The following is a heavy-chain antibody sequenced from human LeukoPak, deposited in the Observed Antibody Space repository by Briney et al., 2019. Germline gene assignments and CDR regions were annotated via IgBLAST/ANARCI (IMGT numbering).Heavy chain of an antibody. Sequence: PSETLSLTCTVSGGSISSSTYYWGWIRQPPGKGLEWIGNIYYSGSTYYNPSLKSRVTISVDTSKNQFSLKLTSVTAADTAVYYCARHNSFDRVYYYYMVIWGKGTTVTVSS. CDR2: IYYSGST. CDR3: ARHNSFDRVYYYYMVI. D-gene: IGHD3-9*01. J-gene: IGHJ6*03. CDR1: GGSISSSTYY. V-gene: IGHV4-39*01.